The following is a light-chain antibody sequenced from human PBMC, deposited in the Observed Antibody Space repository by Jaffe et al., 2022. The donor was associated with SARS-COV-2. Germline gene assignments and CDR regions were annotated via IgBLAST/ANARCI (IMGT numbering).Light chain of an antibody. CDR1: SSDIGGYNY. Sequence: QSALTQPASVSGSPGQSITVSCTGTSSDIGGYNYVSWYQQHPGKAPKFIIYDVSNRPSGVPDRFSGSKSGKTASLTISGLQAADEADYYCSSYTSSNSWVFGGGTKVTVL. V-gene: IGLV2-14*01. CDR2: DVS. CDR3: SSYTSSNSWV. J-gene: IGLJ3*02.